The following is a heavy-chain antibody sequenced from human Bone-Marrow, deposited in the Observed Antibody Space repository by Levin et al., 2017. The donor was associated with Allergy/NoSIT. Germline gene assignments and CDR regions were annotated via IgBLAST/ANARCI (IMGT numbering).Heavy chain of an antibody. V-gene: IGHV3-53*01. CDR3: AGAPQRGY. J-gene: IGHJ4*02. Sequence: GGSLRLSCAVSGFSVSNNYMTWVRQAPGKGLEWVSLIYSGGSPSYADSVRGRFTISRDNDQNSLYLHMNSLRVEDTAGYYCAGAPQRGYWGQGALVTVSS. CDR2: IYSGGSP. D-gene: IGHD6-25*01. CDR1: GFSVSNNY.